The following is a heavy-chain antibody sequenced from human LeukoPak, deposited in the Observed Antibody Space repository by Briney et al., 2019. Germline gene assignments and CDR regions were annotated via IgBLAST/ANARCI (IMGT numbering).Heavy chain of an antibody. V-gene: IGHV4-39*01. Sequence: PSETLSLTCTVSGGSISSSSYYLGWIRQPPGKGLEWIGSIYYSGSTYYNPSLKSRVTISVDTSKNQFSLKLSSVTAADTAVYYCARPRYGDLGGNSDYWGQGTLVTVSS. CDR2: IYYSGST. CDR3: ARPRYGDLGGNSDY. D-gene: IGHD4-17*01. J-gene: IGHJ4*02. CDR1: GGSISSSSYY.